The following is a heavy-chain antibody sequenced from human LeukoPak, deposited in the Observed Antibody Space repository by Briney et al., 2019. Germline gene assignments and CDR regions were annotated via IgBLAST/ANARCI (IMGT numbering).Heavy chain of an antibody. V-gene: IGHV4-4*02. CDR1: GGSISSSKW. CDR3: ARTQKDTAMAYFDY. CDR2: IYYSGST. Sequence: PSETLSLTCAVSGGSISSSKWRSWVRQPPGKGLEWIGYIYYSGSTNYNPSLKSRVTISVDTSKNQFSLKLSSVTAADTAVYYCARTQKDTAMAYFDYWGQGTLVTVSS. D-gene: IGHD5-18*01. J-gene: IGHJ4*02.